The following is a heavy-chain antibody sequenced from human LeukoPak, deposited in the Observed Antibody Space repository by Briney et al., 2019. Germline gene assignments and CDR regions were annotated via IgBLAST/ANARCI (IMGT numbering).Heavy chain of an antibody. CDR2: IYYSGST. Sequence: PSETLSLTCTVSGGSISSYYWSWIRQPPGKGLEWIGYIYYSGSTNYNPSLKSRVTISVDTSKNQFSLKLSSVTAADTAVYYCARVSPYYYGSGSFDYWGQGTLVTVSS. V-gene: IGHV4-59*01. D-gene: IGHD3-10*01. CDR3: ARVSPYYYGSGSFDY. J-gene: IGHJ4*02. CDR1: GGSISSYY.